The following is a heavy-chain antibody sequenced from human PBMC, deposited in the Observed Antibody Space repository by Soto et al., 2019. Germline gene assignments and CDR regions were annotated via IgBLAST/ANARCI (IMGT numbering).Heavy chain of an antibody. Sequence: PSETLSLTCSVSGTSISSGGRYWSWIRQPPGRGLEWIAYIYYTGSTYPSPPLKSRLTISVDTSTNQFSLKLTSATAADTAVYYCASYMVNNSGYYDYWGQGALVTVSS. V-gene: IGHV4-30-4*01. CDR1: GTSISSGGRY. CDR3: ASYMVNNSGYYDY. J-gene: IGHJ4*02. D-gene: IGHD5-18*01. CDR2: IYYTGST.